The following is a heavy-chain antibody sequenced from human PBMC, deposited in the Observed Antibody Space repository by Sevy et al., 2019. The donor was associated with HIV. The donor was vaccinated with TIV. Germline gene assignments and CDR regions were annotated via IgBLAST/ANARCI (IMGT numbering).Heavy chain of an antibody. D-gene: IGHD1-26*01. V-gene: IGHV4-59*08. CDR1: GGSITSLS. CDR2: IYYNGHI. Sequence: SETLSLTCTVSGGSITSLSWTWIRKPPGKGLEWIANIYYNGHINYNPSLKSRVTLSLDTSKNQFSLRLSSVTAADTAMYYCAGENAWGRGYSWGQGTLVTVSS. J-gene: IGHJ4*02. CDR3: AGENAWGRGYS.